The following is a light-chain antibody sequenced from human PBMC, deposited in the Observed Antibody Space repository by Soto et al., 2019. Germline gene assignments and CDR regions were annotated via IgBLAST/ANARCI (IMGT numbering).Light chain of an antibody. V-gene: IGKV2-28*01. Sequence: DLVMTQSPLSLPVTPGEPASISCRSSQSLLHSNGYNYLDWYLQKPGQSPQLLIYLGSNRASGDPDRFSGSGSGTDFTLKISRVEAEDVGVYYCMQALLPLTFGGGTKVEIK. CDR2: LGS. J-gene: IGKJ4*01. CDR1: QSLLHSNGYNY. CDR3: MQALLPLT.